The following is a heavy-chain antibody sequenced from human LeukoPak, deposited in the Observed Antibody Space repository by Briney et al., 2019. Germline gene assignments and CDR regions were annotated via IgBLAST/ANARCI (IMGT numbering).Heavy chain of an antibody. CDR3: ARDQRGTMIADY. Sequence: SETLSLTCAVYGGSFSGYYWSWIRQPPGKGLEWIGEINHSGSTNYNPSLKSRVTISVDTSKNQFSLKLSSVTAADTAVYYCARDQRGTMIADYWGQGTLVTVSS. J-gene: IGHJ4*02. CDR2: INHSGST. V-gene: IGHV4-34*01. CDR1: GGSFSGYY. D-gene: IGHD3-22*01.